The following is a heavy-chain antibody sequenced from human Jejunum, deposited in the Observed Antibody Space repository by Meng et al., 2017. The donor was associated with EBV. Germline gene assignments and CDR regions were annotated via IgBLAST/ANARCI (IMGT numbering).Heavy chain of an antibody. J-gene: IGHJ4*02. CDR2: TNEDGRIT. CDR3: SRDLAGSDDD. V-gene: IGHV3-74*01. CDR1: GFTFSSYW. D-gene: IGHD6-25*01. Sequence: EGQRVESGGALVQPGGSLRLSCAASGFTFSSYWMHWVRQAPGQGLVWVSRTNEDGRITNYADSVKGRFTISRDNTKNTLYLQMNSLRAEDTAVYFCSRDLAGSDDDWGQGTLVTVSS.